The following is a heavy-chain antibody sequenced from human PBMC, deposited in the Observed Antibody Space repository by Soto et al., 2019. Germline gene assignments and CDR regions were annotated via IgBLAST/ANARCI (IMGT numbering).Heavy chain of an antibody. J-gene: IGHJ5*02. CDR3: AILCSEQQLVPNWFDP. Sequence: GGSLRLSCAASGFTFSSYSMNWVRQAPGKGLEWVSSISSSSSYIYYADSVKGRFTISRDNAKNSLYLQMNSLRAEDTAVYYCAILCSEQQLVPNWFDPWGQGTLVTVSS. CDR2: ISSSSSYI. CDR1: GFTFSSYS. D-gene: IGHD6-13*01. V-gene: IGHV3-21*01.